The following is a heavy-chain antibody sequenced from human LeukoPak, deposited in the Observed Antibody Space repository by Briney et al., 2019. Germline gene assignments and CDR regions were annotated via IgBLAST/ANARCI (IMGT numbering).Heavy chain of an antibody. CDR2: IYYSGST. Sequence: SETLSLTCTVSGGSISSGSYYWSWIRQPAGKGLEWIGRIYYSGSTYYNPSLKSRVAISVDTSKNQFSLKLSSVTAADTAVYYCARLVRIDYWGQGTLVTVSS. J-gene: IGHJ4*02. CDR3: ARLVRIDY. V-gene: IGHV4-39*01. CDR1: GGSISSGSYY.